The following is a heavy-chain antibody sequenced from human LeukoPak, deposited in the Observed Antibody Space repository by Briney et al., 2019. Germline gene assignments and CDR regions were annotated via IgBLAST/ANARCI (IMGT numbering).Heavy chain of an antibody. CDR2: IYYNGHT. D-gene: IGHD1-26*01. CDR3: ARIVGAVSERLDY. CDR1: GGSITGYY. Sequence: PSETLSLTCTVSGGSITGYYWTWIRQPPGKGLESIGYIYYNGHTNYNPSLKSRVTISVDTSKNQFSLKLRSVTAADTAVYYCARIVGAVSERLDYWGQGTLVAVSS. J-gene: IGHJ4*02. V-gene: IGHV4-59*08.